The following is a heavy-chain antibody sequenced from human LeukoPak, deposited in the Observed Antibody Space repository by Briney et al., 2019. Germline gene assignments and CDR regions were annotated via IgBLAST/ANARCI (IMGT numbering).Heavy chain of an antibody. Sequence: PGGSLRLSCAASGFTFSSYAMSWVRQAPGKGLEWVSVISGSGGSTYYADSVKGRFTISRDNSKNTLYLQMNSLRAEDLAVYYCAKDPYYYASGTQPDPWGQGTLVTVSS. J-gene: IGHJ5*02. CDR1: GFTFSSYA. CDR3: AKDPYYYASGTQPDP. CDR2: ISGSGGST. V-gene: IGHV3-23*01. D-gene: IGHD3-10*01.